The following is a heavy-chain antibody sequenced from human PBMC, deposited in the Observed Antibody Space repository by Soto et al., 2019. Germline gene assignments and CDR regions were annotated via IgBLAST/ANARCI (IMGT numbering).Heavy chain of an antibody. CDR3: AKGRGGSGSLTPRVDF. V-gene: IGHV3-23*01. CDR2: ISGGGETT. J-gene: IGHJ4*02. Sequence: ELQLLASGGGLVQPGGSLSLSLAAPGFTFTNYAMTWVRHTPGKGLEWVSPISGGGETTSYADSVKGRFTVSRDGSKNTLYLQMSGLRAEDTALYYCAKGRGGSGSLTPRVDFWGQGTLVTVSS. CDR1: GFTFTNYA. D-gene: IGHD3-10*01.